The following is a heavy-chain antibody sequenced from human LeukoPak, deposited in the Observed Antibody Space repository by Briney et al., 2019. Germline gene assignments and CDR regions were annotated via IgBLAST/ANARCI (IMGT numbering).Heavy chain of an antibody. J-gene: IGHJ4*02. CDR3: ARGVAYCGGDCYSLWSYDY. V-gene: IGHV4-34*01. CDR2: INHSGST. Sequence: SETLSVTCAVYGGSFSGYYWSWIRQPPGKGLEWIGEINHSGSTNYNPSLKSRVTISVDTSKNQFSLKLSSVTAADTAVYYCARGVAYCGGDCYSLWSYDYWGQGTLVTVSS. D-gene: IGHD2-21*02. CDR1: GGSFSGYY.